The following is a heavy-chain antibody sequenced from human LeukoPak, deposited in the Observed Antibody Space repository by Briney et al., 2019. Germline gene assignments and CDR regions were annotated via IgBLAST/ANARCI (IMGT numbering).Heavy chain of an antibody. J-gene: IGHJ4*02. CDR1: GFTFSSYS. CDR2: ISSSSSYI. D-gene: IGHD3-22*01. CDR3: ARGDMIVVVSTPA. V-gene: IGHV3-21*01. Sequence: PGGSLRLSCAASGFTFSSYSMNWVRQAPGKGLEWVSSISSSSSYIYYADSVKGRFTISRDNAKNSLYLQMNSLRAEDTAVYYCARGDMIVVVSTPAWGQGTLVTVSS.